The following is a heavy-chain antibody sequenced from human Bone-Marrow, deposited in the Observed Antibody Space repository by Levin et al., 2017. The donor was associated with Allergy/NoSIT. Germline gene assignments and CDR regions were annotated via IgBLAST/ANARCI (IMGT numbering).Heavy chain of an antibody. Sequence: QSGESLKISCAASGFTFSSYAMSWVRQAPGKGLEWVSGIRGSGVGTYYADSVKGRFTISRDNSKNTLYLQMKSLRAEDTAVYYCAKDISSSWSTGDLDYWGQGTQVTVSS. CDR3: AKDISSSWSTGDLDY. CDR1: GFTFSSYA. CDR2: IRGSGVGT. V-gene: IGHV3-23*01. J-gene: IGHJ4*02. D-gene: IGHD6-6*01.